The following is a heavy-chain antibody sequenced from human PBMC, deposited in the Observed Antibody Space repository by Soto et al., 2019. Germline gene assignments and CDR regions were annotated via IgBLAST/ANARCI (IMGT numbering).Heavy chain of an antibody. V-gene: IGHV4-31*02. CDR2: IYYSGST. J-gene: IGHJ6*03. CDR1: GGSISSSSYY. CDR3: ARGRSYWNYSGYMDV. Sequence: SETLSLTCSVSGGSISSSSYYWSWIRQHPGKGLEWIGYIYYSGSTNYNPSLKSRVTISVDTSKNQFSLKLSSVTAADTAVFYCARGRSYWNYSGYMDVWGKGTTVTVSS. D-gene: IGHD1-7*01.